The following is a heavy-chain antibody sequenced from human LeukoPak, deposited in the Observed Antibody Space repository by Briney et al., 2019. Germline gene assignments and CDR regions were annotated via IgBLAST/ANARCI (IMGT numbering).Heavy chain of an antibody. D-gene: IGHD6-19*01. V-gene: IGHV1-69*06. Sequence: SVKVSCKASGGTFSSYAISWVRQAPGQGLEWMGGIIPIFGTANYAQKFQGRVTITADKSTSTAYMELSSLRSEDTAVYYCARDPHSSGWHDYWGQGTLVTVSS. CDR3: ARDPHSSGWHDY. CDR1: GGTFSSYA. CDR2: IIPIFGTA. J-gene: IGHJ4*02.